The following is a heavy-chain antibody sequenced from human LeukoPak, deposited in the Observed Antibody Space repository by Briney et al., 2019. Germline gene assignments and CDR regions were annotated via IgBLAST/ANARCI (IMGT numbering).Heavy chain of an antibody. CDR1: GVTFSSFS. V-gene: IGHV3-21*01. D-gene: IGHD4-17*01. Sequence: GGSLRLSCAGSGVTFSSFSMNWVRQAPGQGLEWVSSISPGCDYIYYADSVKGRFTISRDNAKNSLFLQMNSLRAEDTAVYYCTRGSYGVYDYWGEGTLVTVSS. CDR2: ISPGCDYI. J-gene: IGHJ4*02. CDR3: TRGSYGVYDY.